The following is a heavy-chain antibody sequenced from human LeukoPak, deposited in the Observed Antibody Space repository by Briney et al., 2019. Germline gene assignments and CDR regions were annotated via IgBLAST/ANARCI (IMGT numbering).Heavy chain of an antibody. V-gene: IGHV3-21*01. D-gene: IGHD6-19*01. J-gene: IGHJ4*02. CDR3: ARGPSYSSGWFLGYFDY. CDR2: ISSSSSYI. Sequence: GGSLRLSCAASGFTFDDYAMHWVRQAPGKGLEWVSSISSSSSYIYYADSVKGRFTISRDNAKNSLYLQMNSLRAEDTAVYYCARGPSYSSGWFLGYFDYWGQGTLVTVSS. CDR1: GFTFDDYA.